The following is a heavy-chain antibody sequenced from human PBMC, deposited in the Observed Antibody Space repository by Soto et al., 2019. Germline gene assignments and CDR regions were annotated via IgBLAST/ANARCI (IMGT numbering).Heavy chain of an antibody. CDR3: ARRLFGSGWTLDS. J-gene: IGHJ4*02. V-gene: IGHV4-59*01. CDR2: VYHTGTT. CDR1: GASITTYY. D-gene: IGHD6-19*01. Sequence: SETLSLTCDVSGASITTYYWSWIRQAPGKGLEWIGNVYHTGTTDYNSSLKSRVTISVDTSKNQFSLNMNSVTAADTAVYYCARRLFGSGWTLDSWGQGALVTVSS.